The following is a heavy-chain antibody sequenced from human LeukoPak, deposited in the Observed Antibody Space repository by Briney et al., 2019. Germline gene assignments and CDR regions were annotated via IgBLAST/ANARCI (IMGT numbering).Heavy chain of an antibody. CDR3: ARAYGSGSYYSYPTFDY. Sequence: GGSLRLSCAASGFTLSSYAMSWVRQAPGKGLEWVSVIYIAGRTYYADSVKGRFTISRDNSKNTLYLQMNSLRAEDTAVYYCARAYGSGSYYSYPTFDYWGQGTLVTVSS. V-gene: IGHV3-66*01. D-gene: IGHD3-10*01. CDR1: GFTLSSYA. J-gene: IGHJ4*02. CDR2: IYIAGRT.